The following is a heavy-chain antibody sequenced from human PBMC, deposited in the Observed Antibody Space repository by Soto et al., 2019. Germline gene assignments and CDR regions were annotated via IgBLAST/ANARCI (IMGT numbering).Heavy chain of an antibody. Sequence: SETLSLTCSVSGGSISSSSYFWGWIRQPPGKGLEWIGSIYYSGSTYYNPSLKSRVTVSVDTSKNQFSLKLSSVTAADTAVYYCARVAYNWNRDFDYWGQGTLVTVSS. D-gene: IGHD1-20*01. CDR3: ARVAYNWNRDFDY. CDR2: IYYSGST. CDR1: GGSISSSSYF. J-gene: IGHJ4*02. V-gene: IGHV4-39*07.